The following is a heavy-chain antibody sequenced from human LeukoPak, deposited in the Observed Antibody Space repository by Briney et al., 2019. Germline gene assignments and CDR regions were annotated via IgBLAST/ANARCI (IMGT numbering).Heavy chain of an antibody. CDR1: GGSISSYY. CDR3: ARGGYYGSGNDFRFDP. J-gene: IGHJ5*02. Sequence: SETLSPTCTVSGGSISSYYWSWIRQPPGKGLEWIGYIYYSGSTNYKPSLKSRVTISVDTSKNQFSLKLSSMTAADTAVYYCARGGYYGSGNDFRFDPWGQGTLVTVSS. CDR2: IYYSGST. D-gene: IGHD3-10*01. V-gene: IGHV4-59*01.